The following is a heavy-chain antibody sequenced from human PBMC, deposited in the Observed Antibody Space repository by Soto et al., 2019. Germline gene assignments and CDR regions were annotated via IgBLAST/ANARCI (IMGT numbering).Heavy chain of an antibody. V-gene: IGHV1-69*13. D-gene: IGHD6-6*01. J-gene: IGHJ4*02. CDR2: IIPIFVTA. Sequence: SVKVSCKASGGTFSSYAISWVRQAPGQGLEWMGGIIPIFVTANYAQKFQGRVTITADESTSTAYMELSSLRFEDTAVYYCARVLHSSSSIDYWGQGTLVTVSS. CDR1: GGTFSSYA. CDR3: ARVLHSSSSIDY.